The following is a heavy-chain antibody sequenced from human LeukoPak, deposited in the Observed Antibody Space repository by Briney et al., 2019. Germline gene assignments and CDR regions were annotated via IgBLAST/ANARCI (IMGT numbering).Heavy chain of an antibody. D-gene: IGHD6-19*01. V-gene: IGHV4-39*07. J-gene: IGHJ4*02. CDR1: GGSISSSSYY. CDR2: IYFSGRT. Sequence: SETLSLTCTVSGGSISSSSYYWGWIRQPPGKGLEWIGSIYFSGRTYYNMSLKSRVTISIDTSKNQFSLKVNSVTAADTAVYYCASGDHYNSGSDYWGQGTLVTVSS. CDR3: ASGDHYNSGSDY.